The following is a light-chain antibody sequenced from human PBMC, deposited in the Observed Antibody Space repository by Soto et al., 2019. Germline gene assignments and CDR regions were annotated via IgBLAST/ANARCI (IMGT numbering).Light chain of an antibody. CDR1: QSVGGNF. V-gene: IGKV3-20*01. CDR2: GAS. CDR3: QHYGSSPWT. J-gene: IGKJ1*01. Sequence: EIVLTQSPGTLSLSPGERVTLSCRASQSVGGNFLAWYQQKPGQAPRLIIHGASSRATGIPDRFSGSGSVTDFTLTIGRLEPEDFALYYCQHYGSSPWTFGQGTEVEIK.